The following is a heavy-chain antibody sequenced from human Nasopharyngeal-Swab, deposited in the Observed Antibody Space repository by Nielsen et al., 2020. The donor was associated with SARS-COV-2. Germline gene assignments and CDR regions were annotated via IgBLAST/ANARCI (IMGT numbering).Heavy chain of an antibody. J-gene: IGHJ4*02. D-gene: IGHD3-10*01. Sequence: VRQAPGKGLEWVSAISGSGGSTYYADSVKGRFTISRDNSKNTLYLQMNSRRAEDTEVYYCAKNRGGEEGEYWGQGTLVTVSS. CDR2: ISGSGGST. CDR3: AKNRGGEEGEY. V-gene: IGHV3-23*01.